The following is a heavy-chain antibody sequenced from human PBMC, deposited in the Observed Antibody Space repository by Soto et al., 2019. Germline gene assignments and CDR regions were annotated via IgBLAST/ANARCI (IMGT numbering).Heavy chain of an antibody. Sequence: GGSLILSCAASEFTFRSYAMNWVRQAPGTGLEGGKYISSSGRTIYYADSVKGRFTITRDNAMHSLYLQINSTRVEDTAVYYCERARHRDSSGRFDYWGQGTLVTVSS. CDR3: ERARHRDSSGRFDY. CDR1: EFTFRSYA. V-gene: IGHV3-48*03. CDR2: ISSSGRTI. J-gene: IGHJ4*02. D-gene: IGHD6-19*01.